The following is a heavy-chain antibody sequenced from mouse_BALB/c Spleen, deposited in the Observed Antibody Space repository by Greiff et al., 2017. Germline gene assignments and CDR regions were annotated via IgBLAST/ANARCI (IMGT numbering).Heavy chain of an antibody. CDR2: ISSGGGST. D-gene: IGHD2-14*01. V-gene: IGHV5-12-1*01. Sequence: EVKLVESGGGLVKPGGSLKLSCAASGFAFSSYDMSWVRQTPEKRLEWVAYISSGGGSTYYPDPVKGRFTISRDTAKKTLYLQMSSLKSEDTAMYYCAPQRYDVSLAMDYWGQGTSVTVSS. CDR1: GFAFSSYD. CDR3: APQRYDVSLAMDY. J-gene: IGHJ4*01.